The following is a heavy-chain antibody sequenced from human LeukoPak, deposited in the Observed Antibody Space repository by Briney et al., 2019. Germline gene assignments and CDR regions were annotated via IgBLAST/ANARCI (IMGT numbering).Heavy chain of an antibody. CDR3: ARPGFASLYYYYMDV. CDR1: GFTFSSYW. CDR2: INSDGSST. V-gene: IGHV3-74*01. Sequence: PGGSLRLSCAASGFTFSSYWMHWVRQAPGKGLVWVSRINSDGSSTSYADSVKGRFTISRDNAKNTLYLQMNSLRAEDTAVYYCARPGFASLYYYYMDVWGKGTTVTVSS. J-gene: IGHJ6*03.